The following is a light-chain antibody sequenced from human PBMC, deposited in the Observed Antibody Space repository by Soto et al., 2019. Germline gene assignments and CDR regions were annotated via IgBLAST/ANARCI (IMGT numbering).Light chain of an antibody. V-gene: IGKV1-17*01. CDR1: QGIRTD. J-gene: IGKJ1*01. CDR3: LQHNSDTPT. Sequence: DIQMTQSPSSLSASVGDRVTLXXRASQGIRTDVGWYQQKPGIAPTXLIYAASSLQSGGPSMFSGRGSETEFTLTSSSLQPADFATYCCLQHNSDTPTFGQGTKVEIK. CDR2: AAS.